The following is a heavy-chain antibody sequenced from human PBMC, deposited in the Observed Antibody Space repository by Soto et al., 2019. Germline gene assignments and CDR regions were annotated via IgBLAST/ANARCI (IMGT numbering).Heavy chain of an antibody. V-gene: IGHV4-39*01. J-gene: IGHJ4*02. CDR1: GGSISSSSYY. CDR2: IYYSGST. CDR3: ARRRGSYLDY. D-gene: IGHD1-26*01. Sequence: SETLSLTCTVSGGSISSSSYYWGWIRQPPGKGLEWIGSIYYSGSTYYNPSLKSRVTISVDTSKNQFSLKLSSVTAADTAVYYCARRRGSYLDYWGQGTLVTASS.